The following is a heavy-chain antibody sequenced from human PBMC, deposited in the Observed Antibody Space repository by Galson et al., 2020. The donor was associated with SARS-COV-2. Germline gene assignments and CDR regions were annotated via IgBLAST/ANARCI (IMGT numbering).Heavy chain of an antibody. D-gene: IGHD2-2*01. J-gene: IGHJ2*01. CDR1: GFTFNNYA. Sequence: GGSLRLSCAASGFTFNNYAMHWVRQAPGKGLEWLALISYEGSIKVYADSVKGRSTISRDKSKNTVYLQVNGLRPEDTAVYYCAKISPQFQVLSYWFFDLWGRGTLVTVSS. V-gene: IGHV3-30*14. CDR2: ISYEGSIK. CDR3: AKISPQFQVLSYWFFDL.